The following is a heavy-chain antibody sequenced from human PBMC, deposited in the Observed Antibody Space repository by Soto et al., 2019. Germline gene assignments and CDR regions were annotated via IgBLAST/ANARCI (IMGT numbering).Heavy chain of an antibody. Sequence: QVQLVESGGGVVQPGRSLRLSCAASGFTFSSYGMHWVRQAPGKGLEWVAVIWYDGSNKYYADSVKGRFTISRDNSKNTLYLQVNSLRAEDTAVYYCARAPIAARQVDYWGQGTLVTVSS. J-gene: IGHJ4*02. CDR3: ARAPIAARQVDY. V-gene: IGHV3-33*01. D-gene: IGHD6-6*01. CDR1: GFTFSSYG. CDR2: IWYDGSNK.